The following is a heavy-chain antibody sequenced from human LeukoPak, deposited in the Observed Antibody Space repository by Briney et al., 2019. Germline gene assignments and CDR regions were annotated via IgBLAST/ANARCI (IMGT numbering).Heavy chain of an antibody. Sequence: SQTLSLTCAVSGGSISSGGYSWSWIRQPPGKGLEWIGYIYHSGSTYYNPSLKSRVTISVDRSKNQFSLKLSSVTAADTAVYYCARGLVRGVIGDAFDIWGQGTMVTVYS. D-gene: IGHD3-10*01. V-gene: IGHV4-30-2*01. CDR3: ARGLVRGVIGDAFDI. CDR1: GGSISSGGYS. CDR2: IYHSGST. J-gene: IGHJ3*02.